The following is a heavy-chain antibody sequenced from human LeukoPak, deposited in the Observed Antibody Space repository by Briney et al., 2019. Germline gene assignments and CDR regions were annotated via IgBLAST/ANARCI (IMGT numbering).Heavy chain of an antibody. V-gene: IGHV4-34*01. D-gene: IGHD3-3*01. Sequence: SETLSLTCAVYGGSFSGYYWSWIRQPPGKGLEWIGEINHSGGTNYNPSLKSRVTISVDTSKNQFSLKLSSVTAADTAVYYCARDTYYDFWSGYYLHYFDYWGQGTLVTVSS. CDR2: INHSGGT. CDR3: ARDTYYDFWSGYYLHYFDY. J-gene: IGHJ4*02. CDR1: GGSFSGYY.